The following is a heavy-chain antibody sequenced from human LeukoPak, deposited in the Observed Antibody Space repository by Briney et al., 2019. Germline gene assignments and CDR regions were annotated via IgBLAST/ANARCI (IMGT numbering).Heavy chain of an antibody. J-gene: IGHJ5*02. Sequence: SETLSLTCTVSSGSTSSGGSYWSWIRQHPGKGLEWIGYISYSGSTYYNSSLKSRVIISVDTSKNQFSLKLSSVTAADTAVYYCARAVRSYYGSGSYYIGYFAPWGQGTLVTVSS. CDR1: SGSTSSGGSY. CDR3: ARAVRSYYGSGSYYIGYFAP. D-gene: IGHD3-10*01. V-gene: IGHV4-31*03. CDR2: ISYSGST.